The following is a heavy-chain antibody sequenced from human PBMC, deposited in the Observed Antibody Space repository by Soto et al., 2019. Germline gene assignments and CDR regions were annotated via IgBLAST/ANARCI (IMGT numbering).Heavy chain of an antibody. CDR3: AHKGYGDYPIDY. J-gene: IGHJ4*02. D-gene: IGHD4-17*01. V-gene: IGHV2-5*02. Sequence: QITLKESGPPLVKPTQTLTLTCTFSGFSLSTSGVGVGWIRQPPGKALEWLAVIYWDDNKHYSPSLKSRLTTXKXXSKNQVVLTMTNMDPVDTATYYCAHKGYGDYPIDYWGQGTLVTVSS. CDR1: GFSLSTSGVG. CDR2: IYWDDNK.